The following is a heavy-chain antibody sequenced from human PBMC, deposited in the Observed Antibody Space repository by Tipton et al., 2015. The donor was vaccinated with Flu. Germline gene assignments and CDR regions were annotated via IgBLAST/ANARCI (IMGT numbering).Heavy chain of an antibody. CDR2: INANDNGT. CDR3: ARDGAGYNGAFDM. V-gene: IGHV1-2*02. Sequence: QLVQFGPELKKPGASVKVSCKGSGYTFTAHYMHWVRQAPGQGLEWMGWINANDNGTRYPQKFQGRVTMTRETSISTVYMELSSLSSEDTAVYYCARDGAGYNGAFDMWGQGTVIIVSS. D-gene: IGHD5-24*01. J-gene: IGHJ3*02. CDR1: GYTFTAHY.